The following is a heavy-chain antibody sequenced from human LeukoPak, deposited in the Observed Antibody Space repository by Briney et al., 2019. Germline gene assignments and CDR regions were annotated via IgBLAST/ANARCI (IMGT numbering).Heavy chain of an antibody. V-gene: IGHV4-59*01. Sequence: PSETLSLTCTVSGGSISSYYWSWIRQPPGKGLEWIGYIYYSGSTNYNPSLKSRVTISVDTSKNQSSLKLSSVTAADTAVYYCARGKYSGYDLPQLFDYWGQGTLVTVSS. J-gene: IGHJ4*02. CDR3: ARGKYSGYDLPQLFDY. CDR2: IYYSGST. CDR1: GGSISSYY. D-gene: IGHD5-12*01.